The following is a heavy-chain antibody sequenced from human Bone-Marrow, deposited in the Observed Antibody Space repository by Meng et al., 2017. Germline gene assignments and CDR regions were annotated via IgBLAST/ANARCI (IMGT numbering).Heavy chain of an antibody. CDR1: GASMRSYY. CDR2: ISYSGST. D-gene: IGHD3-9*01. V-gene: IGHV4-59*01. Sequence: GSLRLSCTVSGASMRSYYWSWIRQAPGKGLEWIGEISYSGSTKYNPSLNSRFTISMDTSKMQFSLKLSAVAAADTAVYYCASAPINYDQLTGYYSGAFDIWGPGTMVTVSS. CDR3: ASAPINYDQLTGYYSGAFDI. J-gene: IGHJ3*02.